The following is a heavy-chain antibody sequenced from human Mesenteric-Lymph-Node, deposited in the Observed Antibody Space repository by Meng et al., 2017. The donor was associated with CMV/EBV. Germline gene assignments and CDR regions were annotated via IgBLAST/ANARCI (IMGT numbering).Heavy chain of an antibody. CDR2: ISGSGGTK. CDR3: ARYDFWSGNSYYDMDV. Sequence: GESLKISCAASGFTFGSYAMSWVRQAPGKGLEWVSGISGSGGTKYYADSVKGRFSISRDNSKNTLYLQMNSLRAEDTAVYYCARYDFWSGNSYYDMDVWGQGTTVTVSS. J-gene: IGHJ6*02. D-gene: IGHD3-3*01. V-gene: IGHV3-23*01. CDR1: GFTFGSYA.